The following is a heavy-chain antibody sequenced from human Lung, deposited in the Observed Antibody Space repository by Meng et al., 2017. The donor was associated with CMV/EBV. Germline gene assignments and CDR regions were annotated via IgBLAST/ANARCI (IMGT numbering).Heavy chain of an antibody. V-gene: IGHV4-34*01. CDR3: ARMVVAPLVFDY. D-gene: IGHD2-15*01. J-gene: IGHJ4*02. CDR2: INHSGST. CDR1: GGSFSGYY. Sequence: SQTLSLTCAVYGGSFSGYYWSWIRQPPGKGLEWIGEINHSGSTNYNPSLKSRVTISVDTSKNQFSLKLSSVTAADTAVYYCARMVVAPLVFDYWGQGTLVTVSS.